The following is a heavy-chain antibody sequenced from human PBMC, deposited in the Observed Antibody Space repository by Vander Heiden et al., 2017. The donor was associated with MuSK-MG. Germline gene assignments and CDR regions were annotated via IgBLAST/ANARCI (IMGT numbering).Heavy chain of an antibody. D-gene: IGHD6-6*01. CDR1: GFTFSSYA. CDR3: ARDVASRAARPGYFDY. J-gene: IGHJ4*02. Sequence: QVQLVESGGGVVQPGRSLRLSCAASGFTFSSYAMHWVRQAPGKGLEWVAVISYDGSNKYYADSVKGRFTISRDNSKNTLDLQMNSLRAEETAVYYCARDVASRAARPGYFDYWGQGTLVTVSS. CDR2: ISYDGSNK. V-gene: IGHV3-30-3*01.